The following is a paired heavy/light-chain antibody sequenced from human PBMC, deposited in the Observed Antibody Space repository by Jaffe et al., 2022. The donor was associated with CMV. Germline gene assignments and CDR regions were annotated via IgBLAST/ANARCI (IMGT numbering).Heavy chain of an antibody. V-gene: IGHV3-53*02. Sequence: EVQLVETGGGLIQPGGSLRLSCAASGFTVSSNYMTWVRQAPGKGLEWVSVIYSDGSTYYADSVKGRFTNSRDNSKNTLYLQMTSLRAEDTAVYYCARSSSYGSGIGYYDHWGQGTLVTVSS. CDR2: IYSDGST. D-gene: IGHD3-10*01. CDR1: GFTVSSNY. J-gene: IGHJ4*02. CDR3: ARSSSYGSGIGYYDH.
Light chain of an antibody. J-gene: IGKJ1*01. V-gene: IGKV2-28*01. CDR1: QSLLHRNGYKY. CDR3: MQALQTPTT. Sequence: DIVLTQSPLSLPVTPGEPASISCRCSQSLLHRNGYKYLDWYLQKPGKSPQLLIYLGINRASGVPDRFSGSGSGTDFTLKISRVEAEDVGVYYCMQALQTPTTFGQGTKVEIK. CDR2: LGI.